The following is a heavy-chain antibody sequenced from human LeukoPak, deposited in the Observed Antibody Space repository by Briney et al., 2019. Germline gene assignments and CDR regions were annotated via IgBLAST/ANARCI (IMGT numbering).Heavy chain of an antibody. CDR2: IYPGDSDT. V-gene: IGHV5-51*01. CDR1: GYSFTSYW. CDR3: ARREMATIGDFDY. J-gene: IGHJ4*02. D-gene: IGHD5-24*01. Sequence: HGESLKISCKGSGYSFTSYWIGWVRQMPGKGLEWMGIIYPGDSDTRYSPSFQGQFTISADKSISTAYLQWSSLKASDTAMYYCARREMATIGDFDYWGQGTLVTVSS.